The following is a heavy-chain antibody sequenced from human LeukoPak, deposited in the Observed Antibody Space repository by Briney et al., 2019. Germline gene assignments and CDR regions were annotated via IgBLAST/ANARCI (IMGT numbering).Heavy chain of an antibody. J-gene: IGHJ3*02. Sequence: PGGSLRLSCAASGFTFTSYSMSWVRQAPGKGLEWVSSISSGSSYIYYADSVKGRFTISRDNAKNSLYLQMNSLRAEDTAVYYCAREGSDTFDIWGQGTMVTVSS. V-gene: IGHV3-21*01. CDR3: AREGSDTFDI. CDR2: ISSGSSYI. CDR1: GFTFTSYS.